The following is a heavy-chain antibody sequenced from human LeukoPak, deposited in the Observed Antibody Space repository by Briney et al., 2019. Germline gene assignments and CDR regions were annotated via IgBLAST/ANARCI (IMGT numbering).Heavy chain of an antibody. D-gene: IGHD3-22*01. V-gene: IGHV1-2*02. Sequence: ASVKVSCKASGYTFTGYYMHWVRQAPGQGLEWMGWINPNSGGTSYAQKFQGRVTMTRDTSISTAYMELSRLRSDDTAVYYCARDDPYYYDSSGYYPFDYWGQGTLVTVSS. CDR2: INPNSGGT. CDR3: ARDDPYYYDSSGYYPFDY. J-gene: IGHJ4*02. CDR1: GYTFTGYY.